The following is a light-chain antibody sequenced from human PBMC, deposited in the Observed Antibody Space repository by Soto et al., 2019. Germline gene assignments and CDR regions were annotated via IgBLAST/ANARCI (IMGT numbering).Light chain of an antibody. J-gene: IGKJ1*01. V-gene: IGKV3-20*01. CDR2: DAS. CDR1: QSVSASH. CDR3: QQYGSSGT. Sequence: DIVLTQSPGTLSLSPGERATLSCRASQSVSASHLAWYQQKPGQAPRLLVYDASNRATGIPDRFSGSGSGTDFTLIISRLEPEDFAVYYCQQYGSSGTFGQGTMADVK.